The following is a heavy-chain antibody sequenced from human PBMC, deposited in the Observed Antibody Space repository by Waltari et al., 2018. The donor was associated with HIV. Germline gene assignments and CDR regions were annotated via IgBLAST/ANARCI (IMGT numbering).Heavy chain of an antibody. J-gene: IGHJ4*02. D-gene: IGHD4-4*01. Sequence: EVQLLESGGGLVQPGGSLRLSCAASGFTFSSYALRWVRQAPGKGLEWVSAISGSGGSTYYADSVKGRFTISRDNSKNTLYLQMNSLRAEDTAVYYCAKSHDYSLFTVDYWGQGTLVTVSS. V-gene: IGHV3-23*01. CDR1: GFTFSSYA. CDR3: AKSHDYSLFTVDY. CDR2: ISGSGGST.